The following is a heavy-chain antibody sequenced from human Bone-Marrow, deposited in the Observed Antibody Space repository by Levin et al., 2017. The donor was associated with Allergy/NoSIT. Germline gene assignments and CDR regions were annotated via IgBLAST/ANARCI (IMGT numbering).Heavy chain of an antibody. CDR1: GFTFSSYG. CDR3: AKDGSDYGDYVYDYYYYYGMDV. Sequence: PGGSLRLSCAASGFTFSSYGMHWVRQAPGKGLEWVAVISYDGSNKYYADSVKGRFTISRDNSKNTLYLQMNSLRAEDTAVYYCAKDGSDYGDYVYDYYYYYGMDVWGQGTTVTVSS. CDR2: ISYDGSNK. D-gene: IGHD4-17*01. J-gene: IGHJ6*02. V-gene: IGHV3-30*18.